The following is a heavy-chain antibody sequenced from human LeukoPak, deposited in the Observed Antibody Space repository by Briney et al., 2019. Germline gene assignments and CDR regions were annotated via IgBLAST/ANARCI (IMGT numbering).Heavy chain of an antibody. D-gene: IGHD4-17*01. J-gene: IGHJ4*02. CDR2: NT. CDR3: ARGSDYGDLDH. CDR1: GYTFTSYY. Sequence: GASVKVSCKASGYTFTSYYIRWVRQAPGHGLEWMGVNTNYAQKFQGRVTMTRDTSTRTVYMEMSSLRSEDTALYYCARGSDYGDLDHWGQGTLVTVSS. V-gene: IGHV1-46*01.